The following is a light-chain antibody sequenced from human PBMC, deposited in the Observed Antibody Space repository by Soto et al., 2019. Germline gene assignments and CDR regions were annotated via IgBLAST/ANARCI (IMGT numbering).Light chain of an antibody. CDR1: QSVLYSSKNKNF. V-gene: IGKV4-1*01. J-gene: IGKJ2*01. CDR2: WAS. CDR3: QQYFETPLT. Sequence: DIVLTQSPDSLAVSVGERATITCKSSQSVLYSSKNKNFLAWYQQKPGQPPKLLIYWASTRESGVPDRFRGSGSGTDFSLTISNLQAEDVAVYYCQQYFETPLTFGQGTKLQI.